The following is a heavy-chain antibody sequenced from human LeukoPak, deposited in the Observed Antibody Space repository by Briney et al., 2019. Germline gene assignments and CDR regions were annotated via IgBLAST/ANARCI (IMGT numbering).Heavy chain of an antibody. V-gene: IGHV4-39*01. CDR3: ASDIYDSSGYYLN. CDR1: GXSISSSSDY. J-gene: IGHJ4*02. Sequence: SETLSLTCTVSGXSISSSSDYWGWIRQPPGEGLEWIGSVYYTGSTYYNPSLKSRVTISVDTSKNQFSLKLSSVTAADTAVYYCASDIYDSSGYYLNWGQGTLVTVSS. D-gene: IGHD3-22*01. CDR2: VYYTGST.